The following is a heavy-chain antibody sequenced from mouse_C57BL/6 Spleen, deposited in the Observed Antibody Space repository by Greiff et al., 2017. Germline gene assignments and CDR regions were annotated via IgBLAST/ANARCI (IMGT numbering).Heavy chain of an antibody. V-gene: IGHV1-82*01. CDR2: IYPGDGDT. D-gene: IGHD2-12*01. CDR1: GYAFSSSW. Sequence: VQRVESGPELVKPGASVKISCKASGYAFSSSWMNWVKQRPGKGLEWIGRIYPGDGDTNYNGKFKGKATLTADKSSSTAYMQLSSLTSEDSAVYFCARRGDYSDYFDYWGQGTTLTVSS. J-gene: IGHJ2*01. CDR3: ARRGDYSDYFDY.